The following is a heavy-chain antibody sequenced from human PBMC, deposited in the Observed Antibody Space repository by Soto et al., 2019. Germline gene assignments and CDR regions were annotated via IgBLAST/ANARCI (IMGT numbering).Heavy chain of an antibody. J-gene: IGHJ4*02. CDR3: ARDRGYSCFDY. Sequence: PGGSLRLSCAASGFTFSSSWMNWVRQAPGKGLEWVAGIKEDGSEKYYVDFVKGRFTISRDNVENSLYLQMNSLRGEDTAVYFCARDRGYSCFDYWGRGTVGTVSS. CDR1: GFTFSSSW. D-gene: IGHD5-18*01. CDR2: IKEDGSEK. V-gene: IGHV3-7*01.